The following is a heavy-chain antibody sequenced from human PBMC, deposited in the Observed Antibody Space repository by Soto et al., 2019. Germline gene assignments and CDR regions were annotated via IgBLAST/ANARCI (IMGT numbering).Heavy chain of an antibody. CDR1: GGSISSYY. CDR3: ARLYSSILRVDY. J-gene: IGHJ4*02. Sequence: SETLSLTCTVSGGSISSYYWSWIRQPPGKGLEWIGYIYYSGSTNYNPSLKSRVTISVDTSKNQFSLKLSSVTAADTAVYYCARLYSSILRVDYWGQGTLVTAPQ. D-gene: IGHD6-19*01. V-gene: IGHV4-59*01. CDR2: IYYSGST.